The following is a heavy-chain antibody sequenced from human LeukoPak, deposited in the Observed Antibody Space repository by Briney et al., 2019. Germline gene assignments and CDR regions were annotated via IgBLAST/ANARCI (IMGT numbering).Heavy chain of an antibody. CDR1: GYTFTSYY. CDR2: INPSGGST. D-gene: IGHD3-10*01. Sequence: GASVKASCKASGYTFTSYYMHWVRQAPGQGLEWMGIINPSGGSTNYAQKFQRRVTMTRDTSTSTVYMELSSLRSEDTAVYYCARDMRLLDFGAFDIWGQGTLVTVSS. V-gene: IGHV1-46*01. J-gene: IGHJ3*02. CDR3: ARDMRLLDFGAFDI.